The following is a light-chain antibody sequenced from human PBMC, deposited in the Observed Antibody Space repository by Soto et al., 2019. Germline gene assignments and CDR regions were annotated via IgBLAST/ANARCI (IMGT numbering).Light chain of an antibody. CDR3: QEYNNWHPIT. V-gene: IGKV3-15*01. Sequence: EIVMTQSPVTLSVSPGERATLSCRASQSISSKLAWYQQKPGQAPRLLIYGASTRATGIPVRFSGSGSGTEFTLTITSLQSEDFAVYYCQEYNNWHPITFGGGTKVEIK. CDR1: QSISSK. J-gene: IGKJ4*01. CDR2: GAS.